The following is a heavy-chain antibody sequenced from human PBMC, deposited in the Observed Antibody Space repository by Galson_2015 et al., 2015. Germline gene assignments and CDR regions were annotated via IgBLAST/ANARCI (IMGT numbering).Heavy chain of an antibody. CDR2: ISYDGSNK. V-gene: IGHV3-30-3*01. CDR3: AREWGVPGYYGSGSYGMDV. J-gene: IGHJ6*02. D-gene: IGHD3-10*01. Sequence: SLRLSCAASGFTFSSYAMHWVRQAPGKGLEWVAVISYDGSNKYYADSVKGRFTISRDNSKNTLYLQMNSLRAEDTAVYYCAREWGVPGYYGSGSYGMDVWGQGTTVTVSS. CDR1: GFTFSSYA.